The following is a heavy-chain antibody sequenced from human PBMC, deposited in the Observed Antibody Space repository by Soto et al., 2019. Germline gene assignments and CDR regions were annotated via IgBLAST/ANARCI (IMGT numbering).Heavy chain of an antibody. CDR1: GGTFSSYA. CDR3: ARAGRRDGYNFYWYFDL. V-gene: IGHV1-69*06. CDR2: IIPIFGTA. D-gene: IGHD5-12*01. J-gene: IGHJ2*01. Sequence: ASVKVSCKASGGTFSSYAISWVRQAPGQGLEWMGGIIPIFGTANYAQKFQGRVTITADKSTSTAYMELSSLRSEDTAVYYCARAGRRDGYNFYWYFDLWGRGTLVTVSS.